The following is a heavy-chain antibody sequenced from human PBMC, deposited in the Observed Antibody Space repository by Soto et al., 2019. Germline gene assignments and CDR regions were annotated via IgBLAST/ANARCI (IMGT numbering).Heavy chain of an antibody. D-gene: IGHD3-3*01. V-gene: IGHV1-8*01. J-gene: IGHJ4*02. CDR3: ARRDYDFWSGYLYYFAY. CDR2: MNPNSGNT. Sequence: ASVKVSCKASGYTFTSYDINWVRQATGQGLEWMGWMNPNSGNTGYAQKFQGRVTMTRNTSISTAYMELSSLRSEDTAVYYCARRDYDFWSGYLYYFAYWGQGTLVTVSS. CDR1: GYTFTSYD.